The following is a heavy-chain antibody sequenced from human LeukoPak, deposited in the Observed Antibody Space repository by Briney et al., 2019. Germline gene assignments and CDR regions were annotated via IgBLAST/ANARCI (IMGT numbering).Heavy chain of an antibody. D-gene: IGHD3-3*01. V-gene: IGHV4-4*07. CDR2: IYTSGST. CDR1: GGSISSYY. Sequence: SETLSLTCTVSGGSISSYYWSWIRQPAGKGLEWIGRIYTSGSTNYNPSLKSRVTMSVDTSKSQFSLKLSSVTAADTAVYYCARDPNDFWSGYGIDYWGQGTLVTVSS. CDR3: ARDPNDFWSGYGIDY. J-gene: IGHJ4*02.